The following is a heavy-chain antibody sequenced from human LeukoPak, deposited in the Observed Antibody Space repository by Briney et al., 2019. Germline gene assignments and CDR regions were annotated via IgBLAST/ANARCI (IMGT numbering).Heavy chain of an antibody. CDR3: ARRGGQNDY. CDR1: GFTLSRKY. V-gene: IGHV3-66*01. J-gene: IGHJ4*02. D-gene: IGHD3-16*01. CDR2: IYSGGST. Sequence: PGGSLRLSCAASGFTLSRKYMSWVRQAPGKGVEGVSVIYSGGSTYYAHSVKARFTISRDNSKNTLYLQMNSLRPEDTAVYYCARRGGQNDYWGQGTLVTVSS.